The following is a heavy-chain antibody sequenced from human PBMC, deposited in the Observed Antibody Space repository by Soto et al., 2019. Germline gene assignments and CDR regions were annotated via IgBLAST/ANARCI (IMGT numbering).Heavy chain of an antibody. V-gene: IGHV3-74*01. CDR2: INSDGSTT. D-gene: IGHD1-26*01. J-gene: IGHJ4*02. CDR1: GFTFSSYW. CDR3: ARVGVGAYHFDY. Sequence: EVQLVESGGGLVQPGGSLRLSCAASGFTFSSYWMHWVRQAPGKGLVWVSRINSDGSTTSYADSVKGRFAISRDNAKNPLYLQMNSLRAEDTAVYYCARVGVGAYHFDYWGQGTVVTVPS.